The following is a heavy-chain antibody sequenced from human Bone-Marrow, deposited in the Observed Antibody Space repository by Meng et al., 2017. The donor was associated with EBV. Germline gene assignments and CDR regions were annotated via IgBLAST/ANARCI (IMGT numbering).Heavy chain of an antibody. CDR2: IYYSGST. CDR3: AREDGSGSTFDY. V-gene: IGHV4-39*02. Sequence: QLQLQESVPGLVKPSAPLSLTCAVSGGSISSSSYYWGWIRQPPGKGLEWIGSIYYSGSTYYNPSLKSRVTISVDTSKNQFSLKLSSVTATDTAVYYCAREDGSGSTFDYWGQGTLVTVSS. CDR1: GGSISSSSYY. J-gene: IGHJ4*02. D-gene: IGHD3-10*01.